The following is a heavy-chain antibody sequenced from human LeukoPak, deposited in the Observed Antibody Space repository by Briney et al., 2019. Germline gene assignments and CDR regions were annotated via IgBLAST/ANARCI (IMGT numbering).Heavy chain of an antibody. CDR3: ARASYYYDSSGYYKGRDYFDY. Sequence: SQTLSLTCTVSVGSISSGYYYWSWIRQPPGKGLELIGYIYYSGSTYYNPSLKSRVTISVDTSKNQFSLKLSSVTAADTAVYYCARASYYYDSSGYYKGRDYFDYWGQGTLVTVSS. CDR2: IYYSGST. V-gene: IGHV4-30-4*01. D-gene: IGHD3-22*01. J-gene: IGHJ4*02. CDR1: VGSISSGYYY.